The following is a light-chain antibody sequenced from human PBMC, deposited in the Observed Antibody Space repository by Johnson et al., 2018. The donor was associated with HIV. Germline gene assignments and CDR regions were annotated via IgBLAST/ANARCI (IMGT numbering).Light chain of an antibody. CDR3: GTWDNSLIAPYV. J-gene: IGLJ1*01. V-gene: IGLV1-51*02. CDR1: RSNIGNNY. Sequence: QSVLTQPPSVSAAPGQKVTISCSGSRSNIGNNYVSWYQQLPGTAPKLLIYENNKRPSGIPDRFSGSKSGTSATLGITGLQTGDVADYYCGTWDNSLIAPYVFGTGTNVTVL. CDR2: ENN.